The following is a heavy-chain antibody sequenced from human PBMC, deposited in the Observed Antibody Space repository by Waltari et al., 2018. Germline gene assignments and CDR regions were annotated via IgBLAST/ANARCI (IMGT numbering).Heavy chain of an antibody. D-gene: IGHD6-6*01. V-gene: IGHV1-24*01. CDR2: FDPEDGET. CDR3: ATGGGRSSSSIRWFDP. CDR1: GYTLTELS. J-gene: IGHJ5*02. Sequence: QVQLVQSGAEVKKPGASVKVSCKVSGYTLTELSMHWVRQAPGKGLEWMGGFDPEDGETIYAQKFQGRVTMTEDTSTDTAYMELSSLRSEDTAVYYCATGGGRSSSSIRWFDPWGQGTLVTVSS.